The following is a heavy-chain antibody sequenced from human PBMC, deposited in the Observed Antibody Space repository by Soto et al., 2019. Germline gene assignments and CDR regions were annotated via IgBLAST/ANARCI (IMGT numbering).Heavy chain of an antibody. J-gene: IGHJ5*01. D-gene: IGHD1-26*01. V-gene: IGHV1-69*01. CDR3: ARDRWGSYAFDS. Sequence: QVQLVQSGAEVKKPGSSVKVSCKASGGVFRNYAINWVRQAPGQGLEWMGGIIPVFGTADYPQKFQGRVTITADESTTTAYMELTSLKTKDPAVYFCARDRWGSYAFDSWGQGTLVTVAS. CDR1: GGVFRNYA. CDR2: IIPVFGTA.